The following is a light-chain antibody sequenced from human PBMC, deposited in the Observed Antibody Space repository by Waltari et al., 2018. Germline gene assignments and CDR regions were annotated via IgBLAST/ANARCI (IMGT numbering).Light chain of an antibody. J-gene: IGKJ2*01. CDR3: QHYYDNPPI. CDR1: QNIYN. V-gene: IGKV1-6*02. CDR2: AAS. Sequence: IQMTQSPSALSASVGDTVTLSCRASQNIYNLAWYKQKPGKAPELLIYAASSLQSGFPSRFSGSGSGTEFTLTITTLQPEDSAIYFCQHYYDNPPIFGQGTKVEI.